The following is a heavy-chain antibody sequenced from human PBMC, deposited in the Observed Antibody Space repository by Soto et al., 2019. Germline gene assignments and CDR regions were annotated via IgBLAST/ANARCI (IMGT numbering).Heavy chain of an antibody. CDR2: ISDSGTP. V-gene: IGHV4-59*01. CDR1: GGSISTYY. J-gene: IGHJ4*02. D-gene: IGHD4-17*01. Sequence: LSLTCTVSGGSISTYYWNWIRQSPGKGLEWIGYISDSGTPNLNPSLKSRVTMSLDTSKNHFSLRLTSVTAADTAVYFCARAYYGGVSRFDYWGQGTLVTVSS. CDR3: ARAYYGGVSRFDY.